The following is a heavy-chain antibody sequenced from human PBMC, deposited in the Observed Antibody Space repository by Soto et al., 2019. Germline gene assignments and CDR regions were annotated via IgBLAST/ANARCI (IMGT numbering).Heavy chain of an antibody. CDR3: ARVFTGWPPDGVGS. J-gene: IGHJ4*02. CDR2: ISAYDGNT. V-gene: IGHV1-18*03. Sequence: ASVKVSCKASGFTFTSYAITWVRQAPGQGLEWMGWISAYDGNTNYAHNLRGRVTMTTDTSTSTAYMELGSLTSDDMAVYYCARVFTGWPPDGVGSWGQGTLVTGSS. D-gene: IGHD3-16*01. CDR1: GFTFTSYA.